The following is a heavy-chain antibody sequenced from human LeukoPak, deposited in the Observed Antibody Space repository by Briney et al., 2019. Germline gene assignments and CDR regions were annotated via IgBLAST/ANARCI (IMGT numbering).Heavy chain of an antibody. J-gene: IGHJ6*03. V-gene: IGHV1-2*02. CDR1: GYTFTGYY. Sequence: ASVKVSCKASGYTFTGYYMHWVRQAPGQGLEWMGWINPDSGGTNYAQKFQGRVTMTRDTSISTAYMELSSLRSEDTAVYYCARGGILRYFDWSKVPQQAHMDVWGKGTTVTISS. D-gene: IGHD3-9*01. CDR2: INPDSGGT. CDR3: ARGGILRYFDWSKVPQQAHMDV.